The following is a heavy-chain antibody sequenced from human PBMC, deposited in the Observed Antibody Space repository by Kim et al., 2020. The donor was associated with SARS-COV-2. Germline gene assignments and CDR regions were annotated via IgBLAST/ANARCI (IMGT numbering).Heavy chain of an antibody. CDR1: GFTFSSYG. J-gene: IGHJ6*02. CDR3: ARGDSYCSGGSCYGYYYGMDV. CDR2: ISYDGSNK. D-gene: IGHD2-15*01. Sequence: GGSLRLSCAASGFTFSSYGMHWVRQAPGKGLEWVAVISYDGSNKYYADSVKGRFTISRDNSKNTLYLQMNSLRAEDTAVYYCARGDSYCSGGSCYGYYYGMDVWGQGTTVTVSS. V-gene: IGHV3-33*05.